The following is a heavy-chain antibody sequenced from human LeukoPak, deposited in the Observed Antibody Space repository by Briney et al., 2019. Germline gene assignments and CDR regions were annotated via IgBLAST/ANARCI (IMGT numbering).Heavy chain of an antibody. CDR2: IKQDGSEK. J-gene: IGHJ4*02. CDR1: GFTFSSYW. V-gene: IGHV3-7*01. Sequence: GGSLRLSCAASGFTFSSYWMSWVRQAPGKGLEWVANIKQDGSEKYYVDSVKGRFTISRDNAKSSLYLQMNSLRAEDTAMYYCARKGLVVVGSFDYWGQGTLVTVSS. D-gene: IGHD3-22*01. CDR3: ARKGLVVVGSFDY.